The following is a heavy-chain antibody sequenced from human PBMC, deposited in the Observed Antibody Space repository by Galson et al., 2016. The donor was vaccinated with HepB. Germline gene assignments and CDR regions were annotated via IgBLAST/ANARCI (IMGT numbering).Heavy chain of an antibody. CDR2: INGPSTAT. J-gene: IGHJ4*02. V-gene: IGHV3-23*01. Sequence: SLRLSCAASGFSFSTYDMNWVRQAPGKGLEWVATINGPSTATPYADSVKGRFTVSRDNSRDTLYLQMTSLRAEDTAIYYCAKVVPTGGHFFDSWGQGSLGTVSA. CDR3: AKVVPTGGHFFDS. D-gene: IGHD6-6*01. CDR1: GFSFSTYD.